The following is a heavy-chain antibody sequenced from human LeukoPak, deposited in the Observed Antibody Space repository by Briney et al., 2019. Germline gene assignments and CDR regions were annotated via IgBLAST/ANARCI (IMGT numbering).Heavy chain of an antibody. J-gene: IGHJ6*04. D-gene: IGHD6-6*01. Sequence: GASVKVSCKASGYTFTSYGMSWVRQAPGQGLEWMGWISAYNGNANYAQKLQGRVIMTTDTSTSTAYMELRSLRSGGTAVYYCARDGVPYSSSSLTVWGKGTTVTVSS. CDR3: ARDGVPYSSSSLTV. CDR2: ISAYNGNA. V-gene: IGHV1-18*01. CDR1: GYTFTSYG.